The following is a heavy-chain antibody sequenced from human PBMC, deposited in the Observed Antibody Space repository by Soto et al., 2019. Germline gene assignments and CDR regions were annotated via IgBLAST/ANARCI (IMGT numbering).Heavy chain of an antibody. Sequence: GESLKISCKGSGYSFTSYWISWVRQMPGKGLEWMGRIDPSDSYTNYSPSFQGHVTISADKSISTAYLQWSSLKASDTAMYYCAHEPYTPGYYYGMDVWGQGTTVTVSS. CDR3: AHEPYTPGYYYGMDV. D-gene: IGHD2-2*02. J-gene: IGHJ6*02. V-gene: IGHV5-10-1*01. CDR1: GYSFTSYW. CDR2: IDPSDSYT.